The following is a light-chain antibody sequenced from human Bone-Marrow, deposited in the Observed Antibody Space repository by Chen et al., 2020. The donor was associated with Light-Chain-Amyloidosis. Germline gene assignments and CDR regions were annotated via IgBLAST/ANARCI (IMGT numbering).Light chain of an antibody. CDR1: QSVSTY. CDR2: DAS. CDR3: QQRSSWYT. Sequence: EIVLTQSPATLSLSPGERATLSCRASQSVSTYLAWYQQKPGQAPRLLIYDASIRATGIPARFSGSGSGTDFTLTISSLEPEDFAVYYCQQRSSWYTFGQGTKLEIK. V-gene: IGKV3-11*01. J-gene: IGKJ2*01.